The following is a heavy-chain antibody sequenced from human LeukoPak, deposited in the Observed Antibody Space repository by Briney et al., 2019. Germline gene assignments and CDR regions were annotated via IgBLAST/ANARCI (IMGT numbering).Heavy chain of an antibody. CDR3: AREMGSSSYVLDV. J-gene: IGHJ3*01. CDR2: TNKEGTGT. D-gene: IGHD2-2*01. Sequence: GGSLRLSCAASGFTFCDYWMHWVRQAPGKGLMWVSRTNKEGTGTTYADSVRGRFTISRDNAKNTLLLQVNSLRAEDTGVYYCAREMGSSSYVLDVWGQGTMVTVSS. CDR1: GFTFCDYW. V-gene: IGHV3-74*01.